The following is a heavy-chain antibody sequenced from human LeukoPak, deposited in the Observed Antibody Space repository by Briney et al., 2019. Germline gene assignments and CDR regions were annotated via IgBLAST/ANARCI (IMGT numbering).Heavy chain of an antibody. Sequence: PSQTLSLTCTVSGGSVKRGNYYWTWIRQAAGSGLEWIGRIYTSGTTDYNPSLRTRVTISVDASRSQFSLNLSSVTAADTAVYYCARWSGSVTARNYYYYVDVWGDGTTVTVSS. CDR3: ARWSGSVTARNYYYYVDV. V-gene: IGHV4-61*02. CDR2: IYTSGTT. D-gene: IGHD6-6*01. CDR1: GGSVKRGNYY. J-gene: IGHJ6*03.